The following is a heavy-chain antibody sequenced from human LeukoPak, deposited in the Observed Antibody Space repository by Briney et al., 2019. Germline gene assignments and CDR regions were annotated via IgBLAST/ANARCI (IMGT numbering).Heavy chain of an antibody. CDR3: AREGGSSSWYDY. CDR1: GYTFTGYY. Sequence: ASVKVSCKASGYTFTGYYMHWVRQAPGQGLEWMGWINPNSGGTNYAQKFQAWVTMTRDTSISTAYMELSSLRSEDTALYYCAREGGSSSWYDYWGQGTLVTVSS. J-gene: IGHJ4*02. V-gene: IGHV1-2*04. D-gene: IGHD6-13*01. CDR2: INPNSGGT.